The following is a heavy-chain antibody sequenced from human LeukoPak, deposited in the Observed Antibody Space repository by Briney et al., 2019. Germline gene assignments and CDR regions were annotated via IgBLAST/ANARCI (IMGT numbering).Heavy chain of an antibody. J-gene: IGHJ4*02. CDR1: GYTFSDYY. Sequence: GASVKVSCKASGYTFSDYYLHWVRLAPGQGLEWMGRISPNSGGTDYAQKFQGKVTTTRDASISTVYMDLNRLISDDTAIHYCARQLETTSWFDYWGQGTVVIVSS. CDR2: ISPNSGGT. CDR3: ARQLETTSWFDY. D-gene: IGHD2-2*01. V-gene: IGHV1-2*06.